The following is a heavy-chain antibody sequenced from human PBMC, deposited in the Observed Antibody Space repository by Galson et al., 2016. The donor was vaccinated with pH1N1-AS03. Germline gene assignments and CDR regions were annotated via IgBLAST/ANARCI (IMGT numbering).Heavy chain of an antibody. CDR1: GHIFANYW. CDR3: ASSRIAAHTYYYHGIDV. J-gene: IGHJ6*02. V-gene: IGHV5-51*01. Sequence: QSGAEVKKPGESLKISCKGSGHIFANYWIGWVRQTPGKGLEWMGLIYPGDSDTRYSPSFQDQVTISADKSLSTAYLQWSSLKASDTAMYYCASSRIAAHTYYYHGIDVWGQGTTVTVSS. D-gene: IGHD6-6*01. CDR2: IYPGDSDT.